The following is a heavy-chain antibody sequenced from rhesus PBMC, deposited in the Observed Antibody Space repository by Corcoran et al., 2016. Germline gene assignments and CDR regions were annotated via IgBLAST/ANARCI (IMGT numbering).Heavy chain of an antibody. CDR2: IYGRGGSP. CDR1: GASLSSNY. D-gene: IGHD3-34*01. Sequence: QVQLQESGPGLVQPSETLPLTCAVSGASLSSNYWSWIRPAPGQGLGWSGRIYGRGGSPDYNPSLKSRVTSAIDTSKNQFSLKLSSVTAADTAVYYCARELWWADYVGDAFDFWGQGLRVTVSS. J-gene: IGHJ3*01. V-gene: IGHV4S2*01. CDR3: ARELWWADYVGDAFDF.